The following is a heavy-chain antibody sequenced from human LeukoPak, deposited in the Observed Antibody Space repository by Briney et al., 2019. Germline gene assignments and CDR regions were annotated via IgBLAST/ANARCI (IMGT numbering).Heavy chain of an antibody. CDR1: GFTFSTYA. CDR2: ISGSGGGT. J-gene: IGHJ4*02. D-gene: IGHD3-10*01. V-gene: IGHV3-23*01. Sequence: TGGSLRLSCAASGFTFSTYAMSWVRQAPGKGLEWVSAISGSGGGTYYADSVKGRFTISRDNSKNTLSLQMNSPRAEDTAVYYCAKDRYYGSGSYFPACIDYWGQGTLVTVSS. CDR3: AKDRYYGSGSYFPACIDY.